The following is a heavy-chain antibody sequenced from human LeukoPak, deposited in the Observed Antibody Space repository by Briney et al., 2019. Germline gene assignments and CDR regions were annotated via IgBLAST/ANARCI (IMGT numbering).Heavy chain of an antibody. CDR1: GFTVSNNY. D-gene: IGHD6-19*01. CDR2: IYSGGST. V-gene: IGHV3-53*01. CDR3: ARGGITVAGTRGNYFDY. Sequence: PGGSLRLSCAASGFTVSNNYTSWVRQAPGKGLEWVSVIYSGGSTYYADSVKGRFTISRDNSKNTLYLQMNSLRAEDTALYYCARGGITVAGTRGNYFDYWGQGTLVAVSS. J-gene: IGHJ4*02.